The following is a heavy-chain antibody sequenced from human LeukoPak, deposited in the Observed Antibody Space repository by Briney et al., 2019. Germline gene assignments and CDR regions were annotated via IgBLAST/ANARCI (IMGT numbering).Heavy chain of an antibody. CDR2: INHSGST. J-gene: IGHJ4*02. CDR3: ARVGFTGYHFDY. V-gene: IGHV4-34*01. D-gene: IGHD5-18*01. CDR1: GGSISSYY. Sequence: SETLSLTCTVSGGSISSYYWSWIRQPPGKGLEWIGEINHSGSTNYNPSLKSRVTISVDTSKNQFSLKLSSVTAADTAVYYCARVGFTGYHFDYWGQGTLVTVSS.